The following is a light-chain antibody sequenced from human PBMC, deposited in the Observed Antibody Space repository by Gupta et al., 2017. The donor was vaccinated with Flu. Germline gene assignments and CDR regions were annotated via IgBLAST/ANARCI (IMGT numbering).Light chain of an antibody. V-gene: IGLV6-57*01. CDR2: EDA. Sequence: VLTQRHSVSESPGKTVTIPYTHRSGSIRLNYVQWYQQPPGTCRTIQINEDATRPSGVPARFAGSPHSSYTTASLTEAGVDYYYEADYYSKYYYVFGGGTKLTVL. CDR1: SGSIRLNY. J-gene: IGLJ2*01. CDR3: KYYYV.